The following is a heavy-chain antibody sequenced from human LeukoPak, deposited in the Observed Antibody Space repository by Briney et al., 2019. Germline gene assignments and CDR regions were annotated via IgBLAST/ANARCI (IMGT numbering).Heavy chain of an antibody. CDR3: ARDSRGPYGGYVNYFDY. CDR2: IYHSGST. CDR1: GGSISSSNC. J-gene: IGHJ4*02. Sequence: SETLSLTCAVSGGSISSSNCWSWVRQPTGKGLEWIGEIYHSGSTNYNPSLKSRVTISVDKSKNQFSLKLSSVTAADTAVYYCARDSRGPYGGYVNYFDYWGQGTLVTVSS. V-gene: IGHV4-4*02. D-gene: IGHD5-12*01.